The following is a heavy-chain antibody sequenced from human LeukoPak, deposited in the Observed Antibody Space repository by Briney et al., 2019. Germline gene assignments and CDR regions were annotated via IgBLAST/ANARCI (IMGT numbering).Heavy chain of an antibody. D-gene: IGHD3-3*01. CDR1: GGSFSGYY. Sequence: SSETLSLTCAVYGGSFSGYYWSWIRQPPGKGLEWIGEINHSGSTNYNPSLKSRVTISVDTSKNQFSLKLSSVTAADTAVYYCARGSYYDFCSGDYPGACYYGMDVWGQGTTVTVSS. CDR3: ARGSYYDFCSGDYPGACYYGMDV. V-gene: IGHV4-34*01. J-gene: IGHJ6*02. CDR2: INHSGST.